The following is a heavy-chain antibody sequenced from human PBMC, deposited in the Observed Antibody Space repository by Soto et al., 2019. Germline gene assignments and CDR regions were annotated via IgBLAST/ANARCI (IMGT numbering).Heavy chain of an antibody. Sequence: QVQLVESGGGLVKPGGSLRLSCAASGFTFSDYYMSWIRQAPGKGLEWVSYISSSSSYTNYADSVKGRFTISRDNAKNSLYLQMNSLRAEDTAVYYCARSITVYYDSSGYYDDYWGQGTLVTVSS. D-gene: IGHD3-22*01. CDR1: GFTFSDYY. V-gene: IGHV3-11*05. CDR2: ISSSSSYT. CDR3: ARSITVYYDSSGYYDDY. J-gene: IGHJ4*02.